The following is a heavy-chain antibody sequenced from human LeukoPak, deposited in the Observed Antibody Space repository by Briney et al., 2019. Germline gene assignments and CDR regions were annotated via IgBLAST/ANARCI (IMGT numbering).Heavy chain of an antibody. V-gene: IGHV1-24*01. CDR3: ATAAPGGWYDVVD. J-gene: IGHJ4*02. CDR2: FDPEDGET. D-gene: IGHD6-19*01. CDR1: GYTLTELS. Sequence: ASVKVSCKVSGYTLTELSMHWVRQAPGKGLEWMGGFDPEDGETIYAQKFQGRVTMTEDTSTDTAYTELSSLRSEDTAVYYCATAAPGGWYDVVDWGQGTLVTISS.